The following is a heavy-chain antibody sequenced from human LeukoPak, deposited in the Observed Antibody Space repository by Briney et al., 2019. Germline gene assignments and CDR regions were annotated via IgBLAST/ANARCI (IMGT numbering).Heavy chain of an antibody. V-gene: IGHV4-39*01. CDR1: GGSINSSSYY. Sequence: SETLSLTCTVSGGSINSSSYYWGWIRQPPGKGLEWIGSIYYSGSTYYNPSLKSRVTISVDTSKNQFSLKLSSVTAADTAVYYCARRLYYDILTGYRISNWFDPWGQGTLVTVSS. CDR3: ARRLYYDILTGYRISNWFDP. D-gene: IGHD3-9*01. CDR2: IYYSGST. J-gene: IGHJ5*02.